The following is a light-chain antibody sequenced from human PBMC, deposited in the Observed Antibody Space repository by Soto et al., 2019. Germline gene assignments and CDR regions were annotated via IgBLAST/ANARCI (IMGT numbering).Light chain of an antibody. CDR3: QQYKTDWT. V-gene: IGKV1-5*03. J-gene: IGKJ1*01. CDR2: QAS. CDR1: QGISTS. Sequence: DIQMTQSPSIVSAPVGDRVTITCRASQGISTSLAWYRQKPGKAPKLLIYQASSLASDVPASFSGSGSGTEFALTISSLQPEDFSTYFCQQYKTDWTFGQGTRVEI.